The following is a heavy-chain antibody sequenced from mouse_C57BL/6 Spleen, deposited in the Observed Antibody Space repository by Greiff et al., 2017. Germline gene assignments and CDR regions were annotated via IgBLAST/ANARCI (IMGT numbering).Heavy chain of an antibody. CDR1: GYAFSSSW. D-gene: IGHD1-1*01. J-gene: IGHJ2*01. V-gene: IGHV1-82*01. CDR3: ARGGKGSSSY. CDR2: IYPGDGDT. Sequence: VQLQESGPELVKPGASVKISCKASGYAFSSSWMNWVKQRPGKGLEWIGRIYPGDGDTNYNGKFKGKATLTADKSSSTAYMQLSSLTSEDSAVYFCARGGKGSSSYWGQGTTLTVSS.